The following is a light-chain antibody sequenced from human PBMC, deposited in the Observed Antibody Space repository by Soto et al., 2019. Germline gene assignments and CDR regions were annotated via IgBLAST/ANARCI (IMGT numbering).Light chain of an antibody. Sequence: IQMTQFPSTLSASIGDRVTITCRASQVISNWLAWYQQKPGKAPKLLIYRASILESGVPSRFSGSGSGTEFTLTISGLQPDDFATYYCQQYNSYSFGQGTKVDIK. CDR1: QVISNW. CDR2: RAS. CDR3: QQYNSYS. V-gene: IGKV1-5*03. J-gene: IGKJ1*01.